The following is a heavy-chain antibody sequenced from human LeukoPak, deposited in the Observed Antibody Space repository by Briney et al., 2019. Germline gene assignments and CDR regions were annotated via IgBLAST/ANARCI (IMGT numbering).Heavy chain of an antibody. J-gene: IGHJ4*02. V-gene: IGHV4-59*08. D-gene: IGHD6-13*01. CDR2: IYYSGST. CDR3: ASELAAAGTVY. CDR1: GGSISSYY. Sequence: PSETLSLTCTVSGGSISSYYWSWIRQPPGKGLEWIGYIYYSGSTNYNPSLKSRVTISIDTSKSQFSLKLSSVTAADTAVYYCASELAAAGTVYWGQGTLVTVSS.